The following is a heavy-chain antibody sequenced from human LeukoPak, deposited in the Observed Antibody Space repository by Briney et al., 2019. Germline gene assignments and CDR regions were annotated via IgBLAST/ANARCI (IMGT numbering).Heavy chain of an antibody. V-gene: IGHV4-39*01. CDR1: GGSLSSRLHY. Sequence: SETLSLTCTVAGGSLSSRLHYWDWIRQAPGKGLEWMGSLLYTGNTWYNPSLKSRITMSVDTSKNQFSLRLSSVNAADTALYYCARRGSGNGGTYAGMDVWGQGTSVTVSS. J-gene: IGHJ6*02. CDR2: LLYTGNT. D-gene: IGHD2-15*01. CDR3: ARRGSGNGGTYAGMDV.